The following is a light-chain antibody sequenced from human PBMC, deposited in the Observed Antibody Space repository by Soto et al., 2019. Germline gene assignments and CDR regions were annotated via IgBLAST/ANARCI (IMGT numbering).Light chain of an antibody. V-gene: IGKV1-39*01. CDR3: QQIYSSPLT. CDR2: AAF. J-gene: IGKJ4*01. CDR1: QSISTY. Sequence: DIQMTQSPSSLSASVGDRVTITCRASQSISTYLNWYQQKPGKAPKLLIYAAFILQSGVPSRFSGGGSGTDFTLTISNLQPEDFATYFCQQIYSSPLTFGGGTNVDIK.